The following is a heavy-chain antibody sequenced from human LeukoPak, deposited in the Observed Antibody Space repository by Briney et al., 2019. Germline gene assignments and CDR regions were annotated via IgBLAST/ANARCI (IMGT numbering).Heavy chain of an antibody. Sequence: SETLSLTCAVYGGSFSGYYWSWIRQPPEKGLEWIGEINHSGSTNYNPSLKSRVTISVDTSKNQFSLKLSSVTAADTAVYYCARGLHPSIAAAGIRTHAFDIWGQGTMVAVSS. D-gene: IGHD6-13*01. V-gene: IGHV4-34*01. CDR2: INHSGST. CDR1: GGSFSGYY. CDR3: ARGLHPSIAAAGIRTHAFDI. J-gene: IGHJ3*02.